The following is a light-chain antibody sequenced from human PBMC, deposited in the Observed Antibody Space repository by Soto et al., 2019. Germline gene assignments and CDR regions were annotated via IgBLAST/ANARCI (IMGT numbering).Light chain of an antibody. CDR2: WAS. J-gene: IGKJ4*01. CDR1: QSVLYSSNNKNY. CDR3: QQYYSSLLT. Sequence: DIVMTQSPDSLAVSLGERATINCKSSQSVLYSSNNKNYLAWYQQKPGQPPKLLIYWASTRESGVPDRFSGSDSVTDFTLTISSVQAEDVVVYYCQQYYSSLLTFGGGTKVEIK. V-gene: IGKV4-1*01.